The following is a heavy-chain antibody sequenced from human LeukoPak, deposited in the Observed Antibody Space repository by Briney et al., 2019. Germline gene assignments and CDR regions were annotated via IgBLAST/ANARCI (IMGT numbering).Heavy chain of an antibody. V-gene: IGHV1-3*01. CDR2: INAGNGNT. CDR1: GYTFTSYG. CDR3: ARDQDFPGYSSGWYYFDY. Sequence: HRASVKVSCKASGYTFTSYGISWVRQAPGQRLEWMGWINAGNGNTKYSQKFQGRVTITRDTSASTAYMELSSLRSEDTAVYYCARDQDFPGYSSGWYYFDYWGQGTLVTVSS. J-gene: IGHJ4*02. D-gene: IGHD6-19*01.